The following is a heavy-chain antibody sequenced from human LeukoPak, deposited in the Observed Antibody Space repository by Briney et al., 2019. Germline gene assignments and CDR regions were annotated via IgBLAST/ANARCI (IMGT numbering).Heavy chain of an antibody. CDR1: GYTFTSYG. D-gene: IGHD5-24*01. J-gene: IGHJ4*02. V-gene: IGHV1-18*01. CDR3: ARDSARDGYNYGNFDY. CDR2: VSAYNGNT. Sequence: ASVKVSCKASGYTFTSYGVSWVRQAPGQGLEWMGWVSAYNGNTNYAQKLQGRVTMTTDTSTSTAYMELSSLRSEDTAVYYCARDSARDGYNYGNFDYWGQGTLVTVSS.